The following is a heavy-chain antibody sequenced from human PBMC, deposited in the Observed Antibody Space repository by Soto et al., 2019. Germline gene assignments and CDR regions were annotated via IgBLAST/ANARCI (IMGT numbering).Heavy chain of an antibody. V-gene: IGHV1-18*04. CDR1: GYTFTSYG. J-gene: IGHJ6*02. D-gene: IGHD6-6*01. CDR2: ISAYNGNT. Sequence: GASVKVSCKASGYTFTSYGISWVRQAPGQGLEWMGWISAYNGNTNYAQKLQGRVTMTTDTSTSTAYMELRSLRSDDTAVYYCARDAPLEYSSSSVYYYYGMDVWGQGITLSV. CDR3: ARDAPLEYSSSSVYYYYGMDV.